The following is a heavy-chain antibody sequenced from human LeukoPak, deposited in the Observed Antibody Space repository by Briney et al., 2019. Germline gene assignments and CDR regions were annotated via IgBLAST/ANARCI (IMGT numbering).Heavy chain of an antibody. CDR1: GFIFSSYD. J-gene: IGHJ3*01. Sequence: GASLRLSCAASGFIFSSYDMYWVRQAPGKGLEWVAFVQYTGNDKYYADSVRGRFTISRDNSKDTLYLQMNSLRADDTAVYYCAKKVTTKTWADAFDVWGHGTLVTVSS. D-gene: IGHD4-17*01. CDR2: VQYTGNDK. V-gene: IGHV3-30*02. CDR3: AKKVTTKTWADAFDV.